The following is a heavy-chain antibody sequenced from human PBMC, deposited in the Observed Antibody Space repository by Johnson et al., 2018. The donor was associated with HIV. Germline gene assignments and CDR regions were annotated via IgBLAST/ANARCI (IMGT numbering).Heavy chain of an antibody. CDR2: IGTAGET. V-gene: IGHV3-13*01. Sequence: VQLVESGGGLVQPGGSLRLSCAASGFTFSSYDMHWVRQATGKGLEWVSAIGTAGETYYPGPVKGRFTISRENAKNSLYLQLNSLRAGDTAVYYCAREGMYSSYQGSFDIWAKGQWSPSLQ. CDR1: GFTFSSYD. D-gene: IGHD6-6*01. CDR3: AREGMYSSYQGSFDI. J-gene: IGHJ3*02.